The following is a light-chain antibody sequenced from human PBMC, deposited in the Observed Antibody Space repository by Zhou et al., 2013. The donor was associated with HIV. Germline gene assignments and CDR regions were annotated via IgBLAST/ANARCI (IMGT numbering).Light chain of an antibody. J-gene: IGKJ4*01. Sequence: DIQMTQSPSTLSASVGDRVTITCRASQSISSWLAWYHQKPGKAPKLLIYKASNLESGVPSRFSGSGSGTEFTLTISSLQSEDFAVYYCQQYNGWPLTFGGGTRVEIK. CDR1: QSISSW. CDR2: KAS. V-gene: IGKV1-5*03. CDR3: QQYNGWPLT.